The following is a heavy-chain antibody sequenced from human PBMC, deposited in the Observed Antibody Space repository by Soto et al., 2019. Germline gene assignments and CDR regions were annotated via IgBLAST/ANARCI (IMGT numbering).Heavy chain of an antibody. V-gene: IGHV3-23*01. J-gene: IGHJ4*02. CDR3: AKGRQLVDPHPYYFDY. D-gene: IGHD6-13*01. CDR1: GFTFSSYA. Sequence: WGSLRLSCTASGFTFSSYAMTWVRQAPGKGLEWVSGISGSGGSTYYADSVKGRFTISRDNSKNTLYLQMNSLRAEDTAVYYCAKGRQLVDPHPYYFDYWGQGTLVTVSS. CDR2: ISGSGGST.